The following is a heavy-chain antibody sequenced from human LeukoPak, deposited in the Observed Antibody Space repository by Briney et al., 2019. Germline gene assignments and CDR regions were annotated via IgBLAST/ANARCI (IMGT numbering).Heavy chain of an antibody. D-gene: IGHD3-10*01. CDR3: ARVKYYGSGSYYNAVDY. CDR1: GFTFSSYA. Sequence: GGSLRLSCAASGFTFSSYAMHWVRQAPGKGLEYVSAISSNGGSAYYANSVKGRFTISRDNSKNTLYLQMGSLRAEDMAVYYCARVKYYGSGSYYNAVDYWGQGTLVTVSS. J-gene: IGHJ4*02. V-gene: IGHV3-64*01. CDR2: ISSNGGSA.